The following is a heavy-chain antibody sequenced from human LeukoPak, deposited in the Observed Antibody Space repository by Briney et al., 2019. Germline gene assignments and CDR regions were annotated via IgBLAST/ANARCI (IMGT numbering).Heavy chain of an antibody. V-gene: IGHV1-8*01. Sequence: GASVKVSCKASGYTFTSYDINWVRQATGQGLEWMGWMNPNSGNSGYAQKFQGRVTMTRDTSISTAYMELGSLRSEDTAVYYCARVTPDFWSGYRNYWGQGTLITVSS. CDR3: ARVTPDFWSGYRNY. D-gene: IGHD3-3*01. J-gene: IGHJ4*02. CDR2: MNPNSGNS. CDR1: GYTFTSYD.